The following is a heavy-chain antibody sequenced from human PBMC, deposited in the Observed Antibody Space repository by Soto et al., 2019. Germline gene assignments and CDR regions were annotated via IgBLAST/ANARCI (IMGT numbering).Heavy chain of an antibody. J-gene: IGHJ6*02. Sequence: PGGSLRLSCAASGFTFSSYAMSWVRQAPGKGLEWVSAISGSGGSTYYADSVKGRFTISRDNSKNTLYLQMNSLRAEDTAVYYCAKDRALSYGYYYYYGMDVWGQGTTVTVSS. CDR2: ISGSGGST. V-gene: IGHV3-23*01. D-gene: IGHD3-16*02. CDR3: AKDRALSYGYYYYYGMDV. CDR1: GFTFSSYA.